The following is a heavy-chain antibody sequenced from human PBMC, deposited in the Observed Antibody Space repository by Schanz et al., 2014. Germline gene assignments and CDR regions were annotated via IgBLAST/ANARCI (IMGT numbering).Heavy chain of an antibody. CDR3: ARDTTWRLDL. CDR1: GGSIRSGTYY. V-gene: IGHV4-61*02. CDR2: VFPNGIT. D-gene: IGHD1-1*01. J-gene: IGHJ2*01. Sequence: QVQLQESGPGLVKPSQTLSLTCTVSGGSIRSGTYYWSWIRQPAGKALEWFRRVFPNGITNYNPSPKSRVTISLAASKNQFSLTLADLTAADTAVYYCARDTTWRLDLWGRGTLVTVSS.